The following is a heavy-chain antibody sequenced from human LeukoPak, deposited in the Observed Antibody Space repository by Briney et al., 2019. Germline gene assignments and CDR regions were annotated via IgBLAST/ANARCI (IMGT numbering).Heavy chain of an antibody. J-gene: IGHJ3*02. CDR2: INPSGCST. Sequence: ASVTVSCQASRYTFTRYYMHRLRQALGQGLEWMGIINPSGCSTSYAQKFQGRVTMTRDTSTSTVYMELSSLRSECTAVYYCARDGYSYGQEAFDIWGQGTMVTVSS. CDR1: RYTFTRYY. D-gene: IGHD5-18*01. V-gene: IGHV1-46*01. CDR3: ARDGYSYGQEAFDI.